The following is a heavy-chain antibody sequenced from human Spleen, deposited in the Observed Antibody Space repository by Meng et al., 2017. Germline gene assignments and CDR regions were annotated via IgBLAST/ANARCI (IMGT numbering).Heavy chain of an antibody. D-gene: IGHD3-10*01. V-gene: IGHV4-30-4*01. CDR1: GGSISNADYY. CDR3: LRGSGGSV. Sequence: QVQLQESGPGLVKPSQTLSLTCTVSGGSISNADYYWSWIRQPPGKGLEWIGYIYYSGSTYYNPSLKSRVTMSVDTSKNQFSLKLTSVTAADTAVYHCLRGSGGSVWGQGTLVTVSS. CDR2: IYYSGST. J-gene: IGHJ1*01.